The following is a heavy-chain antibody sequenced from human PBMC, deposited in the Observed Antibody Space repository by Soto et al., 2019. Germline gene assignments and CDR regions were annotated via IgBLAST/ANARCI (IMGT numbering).Heavy chain of an antibody. J-gene: IGHJ5*02. CDR3: ASLVVVPAAPSLPGPYP. Sequence: QLQLQESGPGLVKPSETLSLTCTVSGGSISSSSYYWGWIRQPPGKGLEWIGSIYYSGSTYYNPSLKSRVTISVDTSKNQFSLKLSSVTAADTAVYYCASLVVVPAAPSLPGPYPWGQGTLVTVSS. V-gene: IGHV4-39*01. D-gene: IGHD2-2*01. CDR1: GGSISSSSYY. CDR2: IYYSGST.